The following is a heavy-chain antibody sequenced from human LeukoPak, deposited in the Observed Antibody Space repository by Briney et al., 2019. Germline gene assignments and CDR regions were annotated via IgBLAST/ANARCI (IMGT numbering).Heavy chain of an antibody. V-gene: IGHV4-59*01. D-gene: IGHD3-22*01. CDR1: GGSFNNYD. Sequence: SETLSLTCIVSGGSFNNYDWSWIRQPPGEGLEWIGNVYHSGSTSYNPSLKSRVTISRDTSKNQFSLRLTSVTAADTAVYYCAREDSGTSGYVFDPWGQGTLVTVSS. CDR3: AREDSGTSGYVFDP. CDR2: VYHSGST. J-gene: IGHJ5*02.